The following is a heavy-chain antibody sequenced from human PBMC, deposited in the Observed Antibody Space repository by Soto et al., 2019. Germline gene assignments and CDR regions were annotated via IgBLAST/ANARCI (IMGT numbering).Heavy chain of an antibody. V-gene: IGHV3-9*01. CDR3: AKIRRSDYQGFDY. Sequence: EVHLVESGGGLVQPGRSLRLSCAASGFRFDEYAMHWVRQAQGKGLEWVSGITWNSGKAAYADSVKGRFTISRDNAKNSLYLQMTSLRPEDTALYFCAKIRRSDYQGFDYWGRGTLVTVSS. CDR2: ITWNSGKA. D-gene: IGHD4-17*01. CDR1: GFRFDEYA. J-gene: IGHJ4*02.